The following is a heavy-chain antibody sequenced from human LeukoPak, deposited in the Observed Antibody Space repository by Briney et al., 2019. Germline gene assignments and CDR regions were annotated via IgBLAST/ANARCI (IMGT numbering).Heavy chain of an antibody. J-gene: IGHJ4*02. V-gene: IGHV3-7*01. CDR1: GFTFSRYW. CDR3: ARDEVGGSYAY. CDR2: IKEDGSKK. D-gene: IGHD1-26*01. Sequence: GGPLRLSCVVSGFTFSRYWMSWVRQAPGKGLEWVANIKEDGSKKDYVDSVKGRFTISRDNAKNSLYLEMNSLRAEDTAVYYCARDEVGGSYAYWGQGTLVTVSS.